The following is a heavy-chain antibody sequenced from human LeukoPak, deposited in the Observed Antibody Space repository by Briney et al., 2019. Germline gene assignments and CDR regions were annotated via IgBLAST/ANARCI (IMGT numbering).Heavy chain of an antibody. CDR1: GFTFSSYA. J-gene: IGHJ4*02. D-gene: IGHD3-22*01. V-gene: IGHV3-23*01. CDR2: ISGSGGST. CDR3: AKSSSEESSGYRFPVFDY. Sequence: PGGSLRLSCAASGFTFSSYAMSWVRQAPGKGLEWVSAISGSGGSTYYADSVKGRFTISRDNSKNTLYLQRNSLRAEDTAVYYCAKSSSEESSGYRFPVFDYWGQGTLVTVSS.